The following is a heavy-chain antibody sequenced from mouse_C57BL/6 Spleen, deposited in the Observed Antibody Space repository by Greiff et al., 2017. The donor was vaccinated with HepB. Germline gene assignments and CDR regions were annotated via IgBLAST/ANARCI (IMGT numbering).Heavy chain of an antibody. CDR1: GYTFTDYN. V-gene: IGHV1-18*01. J-gene: IGHJ4*01. Sequence: EVQLQQSGPELVKPGASVKIPCKASGYTFTDYNMDWVKQSHGKSLEWIGDINPNNGGTIYNQKFKGKATLTVDTSSSTAYMELRSLTSEDTAVYYGARRDVITTAYAMDYWGQGTSVTVSS. D-gene: IGHD1-1*01. CDR3: ARRDVITTAYAMDY. CDR2: INPNNGGT.